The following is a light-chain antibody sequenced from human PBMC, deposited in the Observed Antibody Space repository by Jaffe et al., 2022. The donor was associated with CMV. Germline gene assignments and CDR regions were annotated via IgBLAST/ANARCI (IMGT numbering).Light chain of an antibody. Sequence: QSALTQPASVSGSPGQSITISCTGSSSDIGGYNFVSWYQQHPGKAPKLMIYDVTNRPSGVPYRFSGSKSGNTASLTISGLQAEDEADYYCNSYTASNTYVFGTGTQVTVL. CDR2: DVT. J-gene: IGLJ1*01. CDR3: NSYTASNTYV. V-gene: IGLV2-14*03. CDR1: SSDIGGYNF.